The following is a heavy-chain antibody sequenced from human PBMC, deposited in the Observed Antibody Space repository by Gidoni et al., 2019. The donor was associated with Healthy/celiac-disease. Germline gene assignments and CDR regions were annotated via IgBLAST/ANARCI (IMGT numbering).Heavy chain of an antibody. V-gene: IGHV4-59*01. CDR3: ARSYNGNYYYYGMDV. CDR2: IYYSGST. D-gene: IGHD1-20*01. J-gene: IGHJ6*02. Sequence: QVQLQESGPGLVMPSETLSLTCPVSGGSIISYYWSWIRQPPGKGLEWIGYIYYSGSTNYNPSLKSRVTISVETSKNQFSLKLSSVTAADTAVYDCARSYNGNYYYYGMDVWGQGTTVTVSS. CDR1: GGSIISYY.